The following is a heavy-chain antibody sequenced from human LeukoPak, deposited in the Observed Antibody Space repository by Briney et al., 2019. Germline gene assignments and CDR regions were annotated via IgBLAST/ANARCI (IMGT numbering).Heavy chain of an antibody. CDR1: GFTFSDHY. CDR3: TTVDDYVWGSYRPDY. V-gene: IGHV3-72*01. D-gene: IGHD3-16*02. Sequence: GGSLRLSCAASGFTFSDHYMDWVRQAPGKGLEWVGRTRNKANSYTTEYAASVKGRFTISRDDSKNSLYLQMNSLKTEDTAVYYCTTVDDYVWGSYRPDYWGQGTLVTVSS. CDR2: TRNKANSYTT. J-gene: IGHJ4*02.